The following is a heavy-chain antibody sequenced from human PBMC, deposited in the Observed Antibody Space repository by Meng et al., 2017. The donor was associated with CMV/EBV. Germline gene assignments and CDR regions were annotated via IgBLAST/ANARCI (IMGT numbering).Heavy chain of an antibody. Sequence: GGSLRLSCAASGFTFRSHEMNWVRQAPGKGLEWISYISVPVNIIYYADSVKGRFTISRDNAKNSLYLQMDSLRAEDTAVYYCTRSVVMDVWGRGTTVTVSS. CDR3: TRSVVMDV. CDR2: ISVPVNII. J-gene: IGHJ6*02. D-gene: IGHD6-6*01. V-gene: IGHV3-48*03. CDR1: GFTFRSHE.